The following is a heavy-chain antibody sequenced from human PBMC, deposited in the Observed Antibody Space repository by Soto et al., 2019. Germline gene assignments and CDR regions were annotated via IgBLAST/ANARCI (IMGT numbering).Heavy chain of an antibody. J-gene: IGHJ4*02. D-gene: IGHD3-10*01. V-gene: IGHV3-30*03. Sequence: PGGSLRLSCAASGFTFSNYGMHWVRQAPGKGLEWVAAISDDGVSKYYADSVQGRFTIPRDNSESAVFLQMNSLRPDDTALYFCARAYYFGSGTSYTLYYWGQGTQVTVSS. CDR1: GFTFSNYG. CDR3: ARAYYFGSGTSYTLYY. CDR2: ISDDGVSK.